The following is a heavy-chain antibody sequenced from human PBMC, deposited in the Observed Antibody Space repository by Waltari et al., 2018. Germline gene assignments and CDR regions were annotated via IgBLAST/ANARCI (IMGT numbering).Heavy chain of an antibody. CDR2: INHSGST. CDR3: AIAYSSGWYGV. J-gene: IGHJ4*02. V-gene: IGHV4-34*02. D-gene: IGHD6-19*01. CDR1: GGSFSGYY. Sequence: QVQLQQWGAGLLKPSETLSLTCAVHGGSFSGYYWRWIRQPPDKGLEWIGEINHSGSTNYNPSLKSRITILVDTSNNQFSLKLSSVTAADTAVYYCAIAYSSGWYGVWGQGTLVTVSS.